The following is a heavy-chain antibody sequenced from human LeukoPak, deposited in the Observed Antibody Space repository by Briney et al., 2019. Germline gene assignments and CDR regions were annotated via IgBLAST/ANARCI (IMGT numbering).Heavy chain of an antibody. D-gene: IGHD3-22*01. CDR3: ASGKARITMIQAIDS. J-gene: IGHJ4*02. V-gene: IGHV1-8*01. CDR2: MNPDSGNT. CDR1: GYTFTSYD. Sequence: ASVKVSCKASGYTFTSYDINWVRQATGQGLEWMGWMNPDSGNTGYAQKFQGRVSMTRNTSITTAYMELSSLGSEDTAIYYCASGKARITMIQAIDSWGQGPLVTVSS.